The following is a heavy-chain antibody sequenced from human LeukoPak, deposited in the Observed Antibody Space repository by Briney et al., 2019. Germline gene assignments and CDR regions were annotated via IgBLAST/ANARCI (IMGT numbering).Heavy chain of an antibody. CDR1: SGSIRSSPYY. D-gene: IGHD3-10*01. J-gene: IGHJ4*02. V-gene: IGHV4-39*01. CDR2: ISYSGTT. CDR3: AANSADYNTLGSSYKV. Sequence: SETLSPTCTVSSGSIRSSPYYWGWIRQPPGKGLEWIGSISYSGTTYYNPSLKSRVTISVDTSKNQFSLKLSSVTAADRAVYCCAANSADYNTLGSSYKVWGQGTLVTVSS.